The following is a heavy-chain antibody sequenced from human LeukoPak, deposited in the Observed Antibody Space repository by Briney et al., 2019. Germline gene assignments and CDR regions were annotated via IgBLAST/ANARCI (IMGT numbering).Heavy chain of an antibody. D-gene: IGHD6-19*01. CDR1: GGSIMNHY. CDR2: IYSSGSA. CDR3: AKDVRYASGWSTPES. J-gene: IGHJ5*02. V-gene: IGHV4-4*07. Sequence: SETLSLTCTVSGGSIMNHYWSWIRQPAGKGLEWIGRIYSSGSANYSPSLKSRVSMSIDTSKNHFSLSLTSVTAADTALYFCAKDVRYASGWSTPESWGQGTLVTVSS.